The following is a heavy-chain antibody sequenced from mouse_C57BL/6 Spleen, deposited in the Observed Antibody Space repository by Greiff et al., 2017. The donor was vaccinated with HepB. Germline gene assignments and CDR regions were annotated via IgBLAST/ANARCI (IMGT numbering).Heavy chain of an antibody. D-gene: IGHD4-1*01. V-gene: IGHV7-3*01. CDR3: ARSWAYYFDY. J-gene: IGHJ2*01. Sequence: DVHLVESGGGLVQPGGSLSLSCAASGFTFTDYYMSWVRQPPGKALEWLGFIRNKANGYTTEYSASVKGRFTISRDNSQSILYLQMNALRAEDSATYYCARSWAYYFDYWGQGTTLTVSS. CDR2: IRNKANGYTT. CDR1: GFTFTDYY.